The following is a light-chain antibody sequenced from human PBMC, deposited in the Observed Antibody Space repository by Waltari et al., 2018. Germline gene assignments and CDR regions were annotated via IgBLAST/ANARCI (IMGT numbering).Light chain of an antibody. J-gene: IGLJ3*02. V-gene: IGLV1-47*01. Sequence: QSVVTQPPPASGTPGQRVTISCSGRRSNIGHKYVYWYQQLPGTAPKLFIHRNNQRPSGVPDRFSGSKSGNSASLAISDLRSEDEADYYCAVWDDALSGAVFGGGTKLTVL. CDR3: AVWDDALSGAV. CDR2: RNN. CDR1: RSNIGHKY.